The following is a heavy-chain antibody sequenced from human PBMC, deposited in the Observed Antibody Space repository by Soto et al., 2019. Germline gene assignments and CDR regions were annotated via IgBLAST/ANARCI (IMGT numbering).Heavy chain of an antibody. Sequence: SVKVSCKASGGTFSSYTISWVRQAPGQGLEWMGRIIPILGIANYAQKFQGRVTITADKSTSTAYMELSSLRSEDTAVYYCARVLSPIYYYYGMDVWGQGTTVTVSS. CDR1: GGTFSSYT. J-gene: IGHJ6*02. CDR2: IIPILGIA. CDR3: ARVLSPIYYYYGMDV. V-gene: IGHV1-69*02.